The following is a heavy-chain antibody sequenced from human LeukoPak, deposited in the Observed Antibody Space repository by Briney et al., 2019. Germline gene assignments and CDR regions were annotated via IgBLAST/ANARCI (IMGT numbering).Heavy chain of an antibody. CDR3: AHSEYCGYQGGNFFDY. CDR1: ELARSTHEEA. D-gene: IGHD5-12*01. Sequence: SGPTLVKPTQTLRLTCTFSELARSTHEEAVGWICQPPGKTLELLSPIYWDDDKRYSPYLKNRLTSTKDTSNNQGFLTMTNMDPVDTATYYGAHSEYCGYQGGNFFDYWGQGTPVSVSS. J-gene: IGHJ4*02. CDR2: IYWDDDK. V-gene: IGHV2-5*02.